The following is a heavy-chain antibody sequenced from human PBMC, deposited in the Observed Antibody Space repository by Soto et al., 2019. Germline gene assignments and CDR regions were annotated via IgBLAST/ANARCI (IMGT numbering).Heavy chain of an antibody. CDR3: ARAAVGPSYWYFDL. D-gene: IGHD1-26*01. V-gene: IGHV4-30-2*01. Sequence: QLQLQESGSGLVKPSQTLSLTCAVSGGSISSGGYSWSWIRQPPGKGLEWIGYIYHSGSTYYNPSLKSRVPISVDRSKNQFSLKLRSVTAAAAAVDYCARAAVGPSYWYFDLWCRGTLVTVSS. J-gene: IGHJ2*01. CDR2: IYHSGST. CDR1: GGSISSGGYS.